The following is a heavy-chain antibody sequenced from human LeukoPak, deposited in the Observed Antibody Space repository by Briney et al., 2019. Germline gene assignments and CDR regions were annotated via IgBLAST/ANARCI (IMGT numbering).Heavy chain of an antibody. CDR3: ARERVVTMVRGVIIAAALDY. Sequence: SETLSLTCTVSGDFITAYYWSWIRQPPGKGLEWIGYVYYSGSTEYNPSLRSRVTISLDTSKNQFSLKLSSVTAADTAVYYCARERVVTMVRGVIIAAALDYWGQGTLVTVSS. D-gene: IGHD3-10*01. CDR1: GDFITAYY. CDR2: VYYSGST. V-gene: IGHV4-59*12. J-gene: IGHJ4*02.